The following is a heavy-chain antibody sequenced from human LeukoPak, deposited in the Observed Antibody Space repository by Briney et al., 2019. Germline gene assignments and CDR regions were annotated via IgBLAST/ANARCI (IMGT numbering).Heavy chain of an antibody. CDR3: AKSYSYYHMDD. CDR2: IRGSGDST. V-gene: IGHV3-23*01. J-gene: IGHJ6*03. Sequence: PGGSLRLSCVGSGFTFSSYSMNWVRQAPGKGLEWVSSIRGSGDSTYYADSVKGRFTISRDNTKNTQYLQMNSLRGDDTAVYYCAKSYSYYHMDDWGKGTSVTVSS. CDR1: GFTFSSYS.